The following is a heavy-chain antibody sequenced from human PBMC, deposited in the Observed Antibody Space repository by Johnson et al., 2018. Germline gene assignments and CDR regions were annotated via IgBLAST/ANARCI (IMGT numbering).Heavy chain of an antibody. CDR3: AIDDLRDSSGYRAGLDAFEI. V-gene: IGHV3-9*01. J-gene: IGHJ3*02. Sequence: VQLVQSGGGLVQPGRSLRLSCAASGFTFDDYAMHWVRQAPGKGLEWVSGISWNSGSIGYADSVKGRFTISRDNAKNSLYLQMNSLRAEDTDVYYCAIDDLRDSSGYRAGLDAFEIWGQGTMVTVSS. CDR1: GFTFDDYA. D-gene: IGHD3-22*01. CDR2: ISWNSGSI.